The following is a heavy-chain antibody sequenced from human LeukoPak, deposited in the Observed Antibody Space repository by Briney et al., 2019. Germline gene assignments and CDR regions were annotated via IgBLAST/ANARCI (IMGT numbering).Heavy chain of an antibody. D-gene: IGHD6-13*01. CDR1: GFTFSSYA. Sequence: GRSLRLSCAASGFTFSSYAMHWVRQAPGKGLEWVAVISYDGSNKYYADSVKGRFTISRDNSKNTLYLQMNSLRAEDTAVYCCARDSSYSSSWYWFDPWGQGTLVTVSS. CDR3: ARDSSYSSSWYWFDP. J-gene: IGHJ5*02. V-gene: IGHV3-30-3*01. CDR2: ISYDGSNK.